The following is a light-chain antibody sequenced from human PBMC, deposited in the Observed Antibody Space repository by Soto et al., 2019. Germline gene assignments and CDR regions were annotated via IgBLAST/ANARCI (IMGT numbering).Light chain of an antibody. CDR2: EVS. V-gene: IGLV2-14*01. CDR3: SSYVTSGTLV. Sequence: QSALTQAASVSGSPGQSITISCTGTSSDIGGSDYVSWYQKHPGKAPIVIIYEVSDRPSGVSDRFSGSKSCNTASLTISGLQAEDEADYYCSSYVTSGTLVFGGGTKVTVL. CDR1: SSDIGGSDY. J-gene: IGLJ3*02.